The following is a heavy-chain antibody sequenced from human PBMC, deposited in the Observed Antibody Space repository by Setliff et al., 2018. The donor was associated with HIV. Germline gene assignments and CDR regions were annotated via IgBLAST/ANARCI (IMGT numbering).Heavy chain of an antibody. Sequence: SETLSLTCTVSGGPISSYYWTWIRQPPGKGLEWVGFVYYNGGTSYNPSLKSRATVSIDTSKNQFSLKLSSLTAADTAVYYCAARGSYHFDYWGQGILVTVSS. D-gene: IGHD1-26*01. CDR3: AARGSYHFDY. V-gene: IGHV4-59*08. CDR1: GGPISSYY. J-gene: IGHJ4*02. CDR2: VYYNGGT.